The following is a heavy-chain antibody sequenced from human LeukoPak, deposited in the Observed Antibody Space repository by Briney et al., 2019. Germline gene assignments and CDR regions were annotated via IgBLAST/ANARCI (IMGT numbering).Heavy chain of an antibody. Sequence: GGSLRLSCAASGFTLRSYWMHWVRQARGKGLVWVSRIKTDGSSITNADSVKGRFTISRDNDKNTLYLQMNSLRAEDTAVYYCTRGQYSYGPFDYWVQGTLVTVSS. CDR3: TRGQYSYGPFDY. V-gene: IGHV3-74*01. J-gene: IGHJ4*02. CDR1: GFTLRSYW. D-gene: IGHD5-18*01. CDR2: IKTDGSSI.